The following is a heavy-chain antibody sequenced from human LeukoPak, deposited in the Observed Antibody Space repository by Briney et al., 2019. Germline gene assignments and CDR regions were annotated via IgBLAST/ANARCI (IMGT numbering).Heavy chain of an antibody. J-gene: IGHJ3*02. CDR3: ARNVLLWFGEIDAFDI. CDR2: IYYSGST. D-gene: IGHD3-10*01. CDR1: GGSISSYY. V-gene: IGHV4-59*01. Sequence: SETLSLTCTVSGGSISSYYWSWIRQPPGKGLEWIGYIYYSGSTNYNPSLKSRVTISVDTSKNQFSLKLSSVTAADTAVYYCARNVLLWFGEIDAFDIWGQGTMVTVPS.